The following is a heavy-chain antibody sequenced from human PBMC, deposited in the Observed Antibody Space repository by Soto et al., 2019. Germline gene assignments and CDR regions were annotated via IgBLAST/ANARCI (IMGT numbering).Heavy chain of an antibody. J-gene: IGHJ6*03. Sequence: GGSLRLSCAASGFTFSSYSMNWVRQAPGKGLEWVSYISSSSSTIYYADSVKGRFTISRDNAKNSLYLQMNSLRAEDTAVYYCARDGAVSGDYVYYYYYYMDVWGKGTTVTISS. CDR2: ISSSSSTI. D-gene: IGHD2-21*02. V-gene: IGHV3-48*01. CDR1: GFTFSSYS. CDR3: ARDGAVSGDYVYYYYYYMDV.